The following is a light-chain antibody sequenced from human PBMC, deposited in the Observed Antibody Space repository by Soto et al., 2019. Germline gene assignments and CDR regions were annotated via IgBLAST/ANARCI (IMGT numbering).Light chain of an antibody. Sequence: IQMTQSPPTLSASVGDRVTITCRASQGIVRWLAWYQQKPGKAPKLLIYDASSLESGVPSRFSGSGSGTDFTLTIKSLQPEDFATYYCQQYSTYTPRTFGQVNKVDIK. CDR3: QQYSTYTPRT. J-gene: IGKJ1*01. CDR1: QGIVRW. CDR2: DAS. V-gene: IGKV1-5*01.